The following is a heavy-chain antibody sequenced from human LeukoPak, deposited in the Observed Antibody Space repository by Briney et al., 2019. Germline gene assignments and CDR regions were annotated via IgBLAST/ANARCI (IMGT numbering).Heavy chain of an antibody. V-gene: IGHV3-30*04. J-gene: IGHJ4*02. CDR3: AREPGGGYSGYDQYFDY. CDR2: ISYDGSNK. CDR1: GFAFSSYA. Sequence: GGSLRLSCAASGFAFSSYAMHWVRQAPGKGLEWVAVISYDGSNKYYADSVKGRFTISRDNSKNTLYLQMNSLRAEDTAVYYCAREPGGGYSGYDQYFDYWGQGTLVTVSS. D-gene: IGHD5-12*01.